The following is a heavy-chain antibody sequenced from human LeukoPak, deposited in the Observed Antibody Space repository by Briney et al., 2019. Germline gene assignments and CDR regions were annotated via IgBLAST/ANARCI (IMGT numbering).Heavy chain of an antibody. Sequence: SETLSPTCTVSGGSISSYYWSWVRQPAGKGLEWIGRIYSSGSTNYNPSLKSGVTMSVNTSNNQSSLRLTSVTAADTAVYYCSKALPHKSVVSDYYYYYMDVWGKGTTVTVS. V-gene: IGHV4-4*07. CDR2: IYSSGST. CDR1: GGSISSYY. CDR3: SKALPHKSVVSDYYYYYMDV. D-gene: IGHD3-22*01. J-gene: IGHJ6*03.